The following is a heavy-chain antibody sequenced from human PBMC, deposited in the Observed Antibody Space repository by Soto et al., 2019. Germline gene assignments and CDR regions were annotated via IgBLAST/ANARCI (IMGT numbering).Heavy chain of an antibody. CDR1: GGSISSYY. V-gene: IGHV4-59*06. CDR3: AREGGTGTTQPYYFDY. J-gene: IGHJ4*02. CDR2: IYYSGST. Sequence: PSETLSLTCTVSGGSISSYYWTWIRQPPGKGLEWIGYIYYSGSTYYNPSLKSRVTISVDTSKNQFSLKLSSVTAADTAVYYCAREGGTGTTQPYYFDYWGQGTLVTVSS. D-gene: IGHD1-7*01.